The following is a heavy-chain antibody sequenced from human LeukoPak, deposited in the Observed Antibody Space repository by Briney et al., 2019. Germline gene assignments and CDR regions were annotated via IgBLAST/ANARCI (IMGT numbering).Heavy chain of an antibody. Sequence: GASVKVSCKASGYSFSDYYVHWVRQAPGQGLEWMGWINPKSGGTKYAQKFQGRVTVARDTSISTAYMELSKLRSDDTAVYYCGRVVRGGIYVEYWGQGTLVTVSS. CDR3: GRVVRGGIYVEY. D-gene: IGHD1-1*01. J-gene: IGHJ4*02. CDR1: GYSFSDYY. V-gene: IGHV1-2*02. CDR2: INPKSGGT.